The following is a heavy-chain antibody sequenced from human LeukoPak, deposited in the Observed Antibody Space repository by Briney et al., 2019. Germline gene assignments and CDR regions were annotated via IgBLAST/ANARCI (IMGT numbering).Heavy chain of an antibody. CDR1: GYTFTGYY. J-gene: IGHJ4*02. V-gene: IGHV1-2*02. D-gene: IGHD4-17*01. Sequence: ASVKVSCKASGYTFTGYYMHWVRQAPGQGLEGMGWINPNSGGTNYAQKFQGRVTMTRDTSISTAYMELSRLRSDDTAVYYCARNLTVTTRSSVGYWGQGTLVTVSS. CDR2: INPNSGGT. CDR3: ARNLTVTTRSSVGY.